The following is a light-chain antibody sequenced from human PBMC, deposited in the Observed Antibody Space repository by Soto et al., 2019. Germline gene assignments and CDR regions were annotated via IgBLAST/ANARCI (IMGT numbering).Light chain of an antibody. V-gene: IGKV3-15*01. J-gene: IGKJ5*01. CDR2: DTS. CDR1: QSVSSSY. CDR3: QQYNKWPPIT. Sequence: EIVLTQSPGTLSLSPGERATLSCRASQSVSSSYLAWYQQKPGQAHRLLIYDTSTRATGIPARFSGSGSGTEFTLTISSLQSEDFAVYYCQQYNKWPPITFGQGTRLEIK.